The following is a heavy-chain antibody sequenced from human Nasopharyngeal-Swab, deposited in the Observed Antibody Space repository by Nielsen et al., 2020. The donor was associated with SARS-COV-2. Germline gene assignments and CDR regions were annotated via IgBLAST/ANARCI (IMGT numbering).Heavy chain of an antibody. D-gene: IGHD2-2*01. CDR2: IWYDGGNK. Sequence: VRQAPGKGLEYVAFIWYDGGNKYYADSVKGRFTISRDNAMHTLYLQMNSLRAEDTAVYYCARAPPYIVVVPAATNNYFDYWGQGTLVTVSS. J-gene: IGHJ4*02. CDR3: ARAPPYIVVVPAATNNYFDY. V-gene: IGHV3-33*01.